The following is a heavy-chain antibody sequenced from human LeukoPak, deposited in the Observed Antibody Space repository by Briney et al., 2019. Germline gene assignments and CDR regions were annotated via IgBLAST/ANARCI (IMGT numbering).Heavy chain of an antibody. J-gene: IGHJ5*02. D-gene: IGHD6-13*01. CDR1: GYTFTSYG. V-gene: IGHV1-18*01. Sequence: EASVKVSCTASGYTFTSYGISWVRQAPGQGLEWMGWISAYNGNTNYAQKLQGRVTMTTDTSTSTAYMELRSLRSDDTAVYYCARDIAAADSNWFDPWGQGTLVTVSS. CDR2: ISAYNGNT. CDR3: ARDIAAADSNWFDP.